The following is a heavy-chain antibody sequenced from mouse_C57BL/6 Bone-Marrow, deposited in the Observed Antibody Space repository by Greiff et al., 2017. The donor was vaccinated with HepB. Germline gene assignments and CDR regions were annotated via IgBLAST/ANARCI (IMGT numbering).Heavy chain of an antibody. V-gene: IGHV1-26*01. D-gene: IGHD1-1*01. CDR1: GYTFTDYY. CDR2: INPNNGGT. CDR3: ARSGDYYGSSYRYFDV. Sequence: VQLQQSGPELVKPGASVKISCKASGYTFTDYYMNWVKQSHGKSLEWIGDINPNNGGTSYNQKFKGKATLTVDKSSSTAYMELRSLTSEDSAVYYCARSGDYYGSSYRYFDVWGTGTTVTVSS. J-gene: IGHJ1*03.